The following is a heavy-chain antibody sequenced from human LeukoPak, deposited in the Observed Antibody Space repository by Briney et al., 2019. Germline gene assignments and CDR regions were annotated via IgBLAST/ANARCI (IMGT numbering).Heavy chain of an antibody. Sequence: ASVKVSCKASGYTFTSYGISWVRQAPGQGLEWMGWISAYNGNTNYAQKLQGRVTMTTDTSTSAAYMELRSLRSDDTAVYYCARQFGEKDYDILTGLNIYYYYGMDVWGQGTTVTVSS. J-gene: IGHJ6*02. D-gene: IGHD3-9*01. CDR2: ISAYNGNT. V-gene: IGHV1-18*01. CDR3: ARQFGEKDYDILTGLNIYYYYGMDV. CDR1: GYTFTSYG.